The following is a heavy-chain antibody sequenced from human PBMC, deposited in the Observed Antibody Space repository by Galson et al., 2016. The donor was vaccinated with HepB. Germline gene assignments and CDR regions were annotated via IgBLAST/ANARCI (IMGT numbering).Heavy chain of an antibody. CDR2: IYSGGSI. J-gene: IGHJ6*02. Sequence: YLRLSCAASGFAVSNNYMSWVRQAPGKGLEGVSVIYSGGSIQYADSVKGRFTISRDNSKNTLYLQMNSLRAEDTAVYYCATSPSRGVWGQGTTVTVSS. CDR3: ATSPSRGV. CDR1: GFAVSNNY. V-gene: IGHV3-53*01. D-gene: IGHD2-2*01.